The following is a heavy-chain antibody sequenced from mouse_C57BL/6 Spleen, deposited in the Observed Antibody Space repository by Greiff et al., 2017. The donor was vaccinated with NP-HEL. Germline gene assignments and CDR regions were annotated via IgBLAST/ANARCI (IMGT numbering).Heavy chain of an antibody. CDR1: GFTFSSYA. Sequence: EVHLVESGGGLVKPGGSLKLSCAASGFTFSSYAMSWVRQTPEKRLEWVATISDGGSYTYYPDNVKGRFTISRDNAKNNLYLQMSHLKSEDTAMYYCAREREMGNNYPFAYWGQGTLVTVSA. D-gene: IGHD5-2*01. CDR2: ISDGGSYT. V-gene: IGHV5-4*01. J-gene: IGHJ3*01. CDR3: AREREMGNNYPFAY.